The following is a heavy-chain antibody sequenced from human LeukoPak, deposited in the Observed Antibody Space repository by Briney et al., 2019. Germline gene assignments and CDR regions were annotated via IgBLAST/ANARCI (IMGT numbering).Heavy chain of an antibody. J-gene: IGHJ6*03. V-gene: IGHV1-18*01. CDR3: ARDFGAPPYSATRGYYMDV. CDR2: IGAYNGNT. D-gene: IGHD1-26*01. CDR1: GYTFTTYG. Sequence: GASVKVSCKASGYTFTTYGISWVRQARGQGLEWMGRIGAYNGNTNYAEKLQGRVNVTTDRSTSTAYMELRNLRSDDTAVYYYARDFGAPPYSATRGYYMDVWGKGITVTVSS.